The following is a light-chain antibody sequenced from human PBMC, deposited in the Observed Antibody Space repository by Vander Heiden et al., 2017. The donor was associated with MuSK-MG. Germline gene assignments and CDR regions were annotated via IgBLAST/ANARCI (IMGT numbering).Light chain of an antibody. CDR2: AAS. J-gene: IGKJ3*01. V-gene: IGKV1-12*01. CDR3: QQANSFPLT. Sequence: DIQMTQSPSSVSASVGDRVTITCRASQGSSSWLAWYQQKPGKAPKLLIYAASSLQSGVPSRFSGSGSGTDFTLIISSLQPEDFAAYYCQQANSFPLTFGHGTKVDIK. CDR1: QGSSSW.